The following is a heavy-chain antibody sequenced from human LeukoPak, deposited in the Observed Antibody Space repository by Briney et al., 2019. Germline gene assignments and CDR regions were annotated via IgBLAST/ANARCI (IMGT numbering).Heavy chain of an antibody. CDR3: ARGGRKGSGSYPLFDY. CDR1: GGSISSGSYY. D-gene: IGHD3-10*01. Sequence: SGTLSLTCTVSGGSISSGSYYWSWIRQPAGEGLEWIGRIYTSGSTNYNPSLKSRVTISVDTSKNQFSLELSSVTAADTAVYYCARGGRKGSGSYPLFDYWGQGTLVTVSS. J-gene: IGHJ4*02. CDR2: IYTSGST. V-gene: IGHV4-61*02.